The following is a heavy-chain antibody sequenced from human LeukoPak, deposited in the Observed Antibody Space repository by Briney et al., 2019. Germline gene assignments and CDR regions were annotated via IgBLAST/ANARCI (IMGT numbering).Heavy chain of an antibody. CDR3: AREGTAMVPFFDF. D-gene: IGHD5-18*01. J-gene: IGHJ4*02. Sequence: GGSLRLSCAASGFTVSSNYMSWVRQAPGKGLEWVSYISGHSSVIYYADSVKGRFTISRDNAKNSLYLQMNSLRAEDTAVYYCAREGTAMVPFFDFWGQGTLVTVSS. CDR2: ISGHSSVI. V-gene: IGHV3-48*04. CDR1: GFTVSSNY.